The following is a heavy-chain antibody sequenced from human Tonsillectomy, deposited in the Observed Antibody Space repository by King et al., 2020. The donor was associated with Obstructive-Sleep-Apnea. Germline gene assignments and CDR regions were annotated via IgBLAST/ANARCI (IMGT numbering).Heavy chain of an antibody. V-gene: IGHV3-30*02. CDR2: IRYDGSNK. J-gene: IGHJ4*02. CDR3: AKDPHSSRRGGGTFDY. CDR1: GFTFSSYG. D-gene: IGHD6-13*01. Sequence: VQLVESGGGVVQPGGSLRLSCAASGFTFSSYGMHWVRQAPGKGLEWVAFIRYDGSNKYYADSVKGRFTISRDNSKNTLYLQMNSLRAEDTAVYYCAKDPHSSRRGGGTFDYWGQGTLVTVSS.